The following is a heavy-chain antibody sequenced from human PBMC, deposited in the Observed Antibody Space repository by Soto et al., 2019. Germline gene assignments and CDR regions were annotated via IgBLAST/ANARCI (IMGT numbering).Heavy chain of an antibody. D-gene: IGHD6-13*01. Sequence: GASVKVSCKASGGTFSSYTISWVRQAPGQGLEWMGRIIPILGIANYAQKFQGRVTITADKSTSTAYMELSSLRSEDTAVYYCARDQQQLVLGAYYYYGMDVWGQGTTVTVSS. CDR1: GGTFSSYT. CDR2: IIPILGIA. V-gene: IGHV1-69*04. CDR3: ARDQQQLVLGAYYYYGMDV. J-gene: IGHJ6*02.